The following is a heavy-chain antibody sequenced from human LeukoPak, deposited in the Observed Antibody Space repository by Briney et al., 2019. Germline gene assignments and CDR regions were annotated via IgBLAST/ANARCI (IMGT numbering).Heavy chain of an antibody. CDR1: GFSFSSYW. CDR2: IHSDEIST. D-gene: IGHD3-16*01. CDR3: ARPRGGVNVFDY. V-gene: IGHV3-74*01. Sequence: PGGSLRLSCAASGFSFSSYWMHWVRQAPGKGLVWVAHIHSDEISTAYADSVKGRFTISRDNAKNSLYLQMNSLRAEDTAVYYCARPRGGVNVFDYWGQGTLVTVSS. J-gene: IGHJ4*02.